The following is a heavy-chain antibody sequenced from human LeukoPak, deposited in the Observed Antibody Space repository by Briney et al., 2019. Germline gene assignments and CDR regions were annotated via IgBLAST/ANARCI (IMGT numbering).Heavy chain of an antibody. CDR2: ISSSSSYI. J-gene: IGHJ4*02. CDR3: ARTSGSYRNLDY. Sequence: GGSLRLSCAASGFTFSSCSMNWVRQAPGKGLEWVSSISSSSSYIYYADSVKGRFTISRDNAKNSLYLQMNSLRAEDTAVYYCARTSGSYRNLDYWGQGTLVTVSS. V-gene: IGHV3-21*01. CDR1: GFTFSSCS. D-gene: IGHD1-26*01.